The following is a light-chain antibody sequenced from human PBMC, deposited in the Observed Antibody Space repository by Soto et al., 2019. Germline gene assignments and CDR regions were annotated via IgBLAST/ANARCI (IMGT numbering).Light chain of an antibody. Sequence: EIVLTQSPATLSLSPGERATLSCRASQSINRHLAWYRQKPGQAARLLIYDASNRATGIPARFSGSGSGTAFTLTISSLEPEDFGVYYCQQRSNWPPVTFGGGTKVEIK. CDR2: DAS. CDR1: QSINRH. J-gene: IGKJ4*01. CDR3: QQRSNWPPVT. V-gene: IGKV3-11*01.